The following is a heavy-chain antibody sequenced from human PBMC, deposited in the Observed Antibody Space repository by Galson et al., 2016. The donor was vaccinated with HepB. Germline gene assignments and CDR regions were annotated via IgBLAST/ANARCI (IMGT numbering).Heavy chain of an antibody. CDR2: IYHSGST. CDR3: VGGIYDFWSGFSMPWDY. D-gene: IGHD3-3*01. CDR1: GVSISNKNW. Sequence: SETLSLTCDVSGVSISNKNWWSWVRQSPGKGLEWIGEIYHSGSTNYNPSLKGRVSMSVEKSKNQFSLKLSSVTAADTALYFCVGGIYDFWSGFSMPWDYWGQGTPVTVSS. J-gene: IGHJ4*02. V-gene: IGHV4-4*02.